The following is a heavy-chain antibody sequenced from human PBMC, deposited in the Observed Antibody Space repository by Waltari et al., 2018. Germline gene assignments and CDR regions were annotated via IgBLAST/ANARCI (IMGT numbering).Heavy chain of an antibody. D-gene: IGHD3-22*01. CDR3: ARDYYDSSGYYYQGGNFDY. J-gene: IGHJ4*02. V-gene: IGHV3-21*01. CDR1: GFTFSSYS. CDR2: ISSSSSYI. Sequence: EVQLVESGGGLVKPGGSLRLSCAASGFTFSSYSMTWVRQAPGQGLEWVSSISSSSSYIYYADSVKGRFTISRDNAKNSLYLQMNSLRAEDTAVYYCARDYYDSSGYYYQGGNFDYWGQGTLVTVSS.